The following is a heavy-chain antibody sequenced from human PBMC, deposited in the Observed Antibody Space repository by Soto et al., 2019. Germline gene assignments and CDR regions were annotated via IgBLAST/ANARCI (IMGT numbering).Heavy chain of an antibody. V-gene: IGHV3-21*06. CDR3: ARMKDYDFWGGPSDY. Sequence: GGSLRLSCAASGFTFSSYGMHWVRQAPGKGLEWVSSISSSSIYIFYADSVKGRFTISRDNAQNSLYLHMNSLRAEDTAVYYCARMKDYDFWGGPSDYWGQGTLVTVSS. CDR1: GFTFSSYG. J-gene: IGHJ4*02. CDR2: ISSSSIYI. D-gene: IGHD3-3*01.